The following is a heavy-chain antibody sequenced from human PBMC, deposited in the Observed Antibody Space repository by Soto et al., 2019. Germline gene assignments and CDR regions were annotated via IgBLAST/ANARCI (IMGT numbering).Heavy chain of an antibody. V-gene: IGHV4-34*01. J-gene: IGHJ6*02. CDR2: INHSGST. CDR3: ARAGPSYYDFWSGSNNYYYYGMDV. Sequence: KPSETLSLTCAVYGGSFSGYYWSWIRQPPGKGLEWIGEINHSGSTTYNPSLKSRVTISVDTSKNQFFLKLSSVTAADTAVYYCARAGPSYYDFWSGSNNYYYYGMDVWSQGTTVTVSS. D-gene: IGHD3-3*01. CDR1: GGSFSGYY.